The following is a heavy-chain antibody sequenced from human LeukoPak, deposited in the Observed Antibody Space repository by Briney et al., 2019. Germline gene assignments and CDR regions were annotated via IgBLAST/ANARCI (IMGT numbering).Heavy chain of an antibody. V-gene: IGHV4-39*07. CDR2: IYYSGST. J-gene: IGHJ6*03. Sequence: PSETLSLTCTVSGGSISSSSYYWGWIRQPPGKGLVWIGSIYYSGSTYYNPSLRSRVTISVDTSKNQFSLKLSSVTAADTAVYYCARGNDSPPSSMDVWGKGTTVTVSS. CDR3: ARGNDSPPSSMDV. D-gene: IGHD3-3*01. CDR1: GGSISSSSYY.